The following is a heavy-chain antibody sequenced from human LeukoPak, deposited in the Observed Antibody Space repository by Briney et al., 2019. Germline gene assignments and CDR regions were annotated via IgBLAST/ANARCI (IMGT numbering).Heavy chain of an antibody. CDR3: ATGELRITMVRGVIFYFDY. CDR1: GYTLTELS. Sequence: GASVKVSCKVSGYTLTELSMHWVRQAPGKGLEWMGGFDPEDGETIYAQKFQGRVTMTEDTSTDTAYMELSSLRSEDTAVYYCATGELRITMVRGVIFYFDYWGQGTLVTVSS. CDR2: FDPEDGET. J-gene: IGHJ4*02. V-gene: IGHV1-24*01. D-gene: IGHD3-10*01.